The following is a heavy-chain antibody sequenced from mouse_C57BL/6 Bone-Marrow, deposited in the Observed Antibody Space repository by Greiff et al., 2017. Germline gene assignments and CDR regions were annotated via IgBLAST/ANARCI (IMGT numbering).Heavy chain of an antibody. V-gene: IGHV3-6*01. CDR3: ARGLLPIAY. D-gene: IGHD1-1*01. J-gene: IGHJ3*01. Sequence: EVQLKESGPGLVKPSQSLSLTCSVTGYSITSGYYWNWIRQFPGNKLEWMGYISYDGSNNYNPSLKNRISITRDTSKNQFFLKLNSVTTEDTATYYCARGLLPIAYWGQGTLVTVSA. CDR1: GYSITSGYY. CDR2: ISYDGSN.